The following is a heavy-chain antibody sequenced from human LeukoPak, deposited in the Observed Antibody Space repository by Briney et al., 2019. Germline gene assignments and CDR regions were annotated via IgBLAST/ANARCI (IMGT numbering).Heavy chain of an antibody. D-gene: IGHD3-9*01. Sequence: GGSLRLSCAASGFTFSSYGMHWVRQAPGKGLEWVAVIWYDGSNKYYADSVKGRFTISRDNSKSTLYLQMNSLRAEDTAVYYCARWYYDILTGYPENYYGMDVWGQGTTVTVSS. J-gene: IGHJ6*02. CDR1: GFTFSSYG. CDR2: IWYDGSNK. CDR3: ARWYYDILTGYPENYYGMDV. V-gene: IGHV3-33*01.